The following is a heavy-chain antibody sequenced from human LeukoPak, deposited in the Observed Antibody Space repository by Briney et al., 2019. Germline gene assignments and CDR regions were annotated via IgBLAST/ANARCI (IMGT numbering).Heavy chain of an antibody. V-gene: IGHV3-53*01. Sequence: GGSLRLSCAASGFSVSSNYMSWVRQAPGKGLEWLSVIYSSGGTYFADSVKGRFTISKDNSNNMVFLQMDRLRAEDTAVYYCARLWGGNGYSGGSLNLWGQGTLVTVSS. CDR3: ARLWGGNGYSGGSLNL. J-gene: IGHJ5*02. CDR1: GFSVSSNY. CDR2: IYSSGGT. D-gene: IGHD3-16*01.